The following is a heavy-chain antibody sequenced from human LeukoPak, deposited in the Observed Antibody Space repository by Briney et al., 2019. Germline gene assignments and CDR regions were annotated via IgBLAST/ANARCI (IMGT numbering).Heavy chain of an antibody. D-gene: IGHD4-17*01. CDR2: IDNAGSIT. Sequence: GGSLRLSCAASGFTFSNYWIHWVRQAPGKGLVWVSRIDNAGSITTYADSVKGRFTIARDNSKNTLYLQMNSLRAEDTAVYYCAREQVTSFDYWGQGTLVTVSS. J-gene: IGHJ4*02. CDR3: AREQVTSFDY. CDR1: GFTFSNYW. V-gene: IGHV3-74*03.